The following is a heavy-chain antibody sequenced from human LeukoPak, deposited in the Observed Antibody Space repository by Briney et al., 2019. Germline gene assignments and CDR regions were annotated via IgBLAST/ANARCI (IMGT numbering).Heavy chain of an antibody. CDR1: GFTFSDYY. J-gene: IGHJ5*02. Sequence: GGSLRLSCAASGFTFSDYYMSWIRQAPGKGLEWVSYISSSGSTIYYADSVKGRFTISRDNAKNSLYLQMNSLRAEDTAVYYCARDVRIVAPGGEVIDPWGQGTLVTVSS. CDR2: ISSSGSTI. V-gene: IGHV3-11*01. D-gene: IGHD6-6*01. CDR3: ARDVRIVAPGGEVIDP.